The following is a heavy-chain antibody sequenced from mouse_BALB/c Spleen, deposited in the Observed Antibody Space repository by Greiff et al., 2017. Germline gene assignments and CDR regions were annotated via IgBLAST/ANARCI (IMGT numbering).Heavy chain of an antibody. D-gene: IGHD2-4*01. CDR2: ISSGSSTI. Sequence: EVQVVESGGGLVQPGGSRKLSCAASGFTFSSFGMHWVRQAPEKGLEWVAYISSGSSTIYYADTVKGRFTISRDNPKNTLFLQMTSLRSEDTAMYYCARSPSVITYYYAMDYWGQGTSVTVSS. V-gene: IGHV5-17*02. CDR1: GFTFSSFG. J-gene: IGHJ4*01. CDR3: ARSPSVITYYYAMDY.